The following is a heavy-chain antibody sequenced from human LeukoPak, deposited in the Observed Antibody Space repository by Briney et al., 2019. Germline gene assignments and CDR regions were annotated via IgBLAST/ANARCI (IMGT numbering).Heavy chain of an antibody. J-gene: IGHJ4*02. CDR1: GFTFRDNW. CDR2: INGDGSIT. CDR3: ARETWELRD. D-gene: IGHD1-26*01. Sequence: PGGSLRLSCAASGFTFRDNWMHWVRQAPGKGLVWVSRINGDGSITGYADSVKGRFTISRDNAKNTLYVQMNSLRAEDTAVYYCARETWELRDWGQGTLVTVSS. V-gene: IGHV3-74*01.